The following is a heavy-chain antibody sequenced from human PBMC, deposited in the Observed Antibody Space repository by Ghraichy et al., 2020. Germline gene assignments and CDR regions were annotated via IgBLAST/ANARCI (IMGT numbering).Heavy chain of an antibody. V-gene: IGHV3-66*02. CDR1: GFTVSSNH. J-gene: IGHJ4*02. Sequence: GGSLRLSCAASGFTVSSNHMSWVRQSVGKGLEWVSTIYSDGKTLYADSVKGLFTISRDSSKSTLYLQMNSLRVEDTAVYFCLTFGGPIAPGYSGQGTLVSVSS. D-gene: IGHD3-16*01. CDR2: IYSDGKT. CDR3: LTFGGPIAPGY.